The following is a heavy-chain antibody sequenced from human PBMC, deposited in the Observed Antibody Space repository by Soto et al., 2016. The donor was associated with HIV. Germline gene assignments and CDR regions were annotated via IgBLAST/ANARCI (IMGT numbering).Heavy chain of an antibody. J-gene: IGHJ4*02. Sequence: EVQLVESGGGLVQPGGSVRLSCAASGFSSSNYWMHWVRQVPGKGLVWVSRINEDGSTTTYADSVRADSPFSRDNAKNTLYLQMNSLRVEDTAVYYCSRDTFGPYDYWGQGTLVTVSS. CDR1: GFSSSNYW. CDR3: SRDTFGPYDY. V-gene: IGHV3-74*01. D-gene: IGHD3-16*01. CDR2: INEDGSTT.